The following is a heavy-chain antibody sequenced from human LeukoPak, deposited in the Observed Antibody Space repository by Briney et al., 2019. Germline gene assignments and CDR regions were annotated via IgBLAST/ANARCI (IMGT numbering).Heavy chain of an antibody. CDR2: IYTSGST. J-gene: IGHJ4*02. V-gene: IGHV4-61*02. D-gene: IGHD5-24*01. Sequence: SQTLSLTCTVSGGSISSGGYYWSWIRQPAGKGLEWIGRIYTSGSTNYNPSLKSRVTISVDTSKNQFSLKLSSVNAADTAVYYCARRRDGYNYDYWGQGTLVTVSS. CDR1: GGSISSGGYY. CDR3: ARRRDGYNYDY.